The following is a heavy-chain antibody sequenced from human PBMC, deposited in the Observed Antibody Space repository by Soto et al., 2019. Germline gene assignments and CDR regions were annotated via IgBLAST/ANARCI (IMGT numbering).Heavy chain of an antibody. CDR1: GYSISSGYY. CDR2: IYHSGST. D-gene: IGHD6-13*01. CDR3: ARLAPIAAADGMDV. J-gene: IGHJ6*02. V-gene: IGHV4-38-2*01. Sequence: SETLSLTCAVSGYSISSGYYWGWIRQSPGKGLEWIGSIYHSGSTYYNPSLKSRVIIPVDTSKNQFSLKLSSVTAADTAVYYCARLAPIAAADGMDVWGQGTTVTAP.